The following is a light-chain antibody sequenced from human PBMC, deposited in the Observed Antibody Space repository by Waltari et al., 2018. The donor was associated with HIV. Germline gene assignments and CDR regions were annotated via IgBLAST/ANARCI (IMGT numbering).Light chain of an antibody. CDR2: EVT. CDR1: SDDIGAYNH. J-gene: IGLJ2*01. Sequence: QSALTQPASVSGSPGQSITFSCTGTSDDIGAYNHVSWYQQHTGPPPNLLIFEVTKRPSGVSGRFSASKSGNTASLTISALQSEDEADYYCCSYTRSVSVTFGGGTRLTVL. V-gene: IGLV2-14*01. CDR3: CSYTRSVSVT.